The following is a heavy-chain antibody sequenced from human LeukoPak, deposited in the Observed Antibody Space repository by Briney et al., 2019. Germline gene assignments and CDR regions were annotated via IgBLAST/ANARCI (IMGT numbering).Heavy chain of an antibody. CDR3: AGGITIFGVVISPPNLDY. J-gene: IGHJ4*02. V-gene: IGHV3-33*01. D-gene: IGHD3-3*01. Sequence: GGSLRLSCAASGFTFSSYGMRWVRQAPGKGLEWVAVIWYDGSNKYYADSVKGRFTISRDNSKNTLYLQMNSLRAEDTAVYYCAGGITIFGVVISPPNLDYWGQGTLVTVSS. CDR2: IWYDGSNK. CDR1: GFTFSSYG.